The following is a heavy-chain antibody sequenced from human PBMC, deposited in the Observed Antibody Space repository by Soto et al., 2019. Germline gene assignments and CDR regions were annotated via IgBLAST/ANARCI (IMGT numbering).Heavy chain of an antibody. V-gene: IGHV3-15*07. Sequence: GGSLRLSCAASGFTFSGSGMHWVRQASWKGLEWFGRIRSKDDGGTTNYAAPVKGRFNISRDGSKKTLYLQMNGLKTEATAVYYCTTGCSSTAYWGQGTLVTVS. D-gene: IGHD2-15*01. CDR2: IRSKDDGGTT. CDR1: GFTFSGSG. CDR3: TTGCSSTAY. J-gene: IGHJ4*02.